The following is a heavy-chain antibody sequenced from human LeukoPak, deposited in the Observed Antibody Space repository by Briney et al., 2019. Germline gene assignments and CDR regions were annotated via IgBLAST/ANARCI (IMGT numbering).Heavy chain of an antibody. J-gene: IGHJ4*02. Sequence: GGSLRLSCAASGFTFSAYAMAWVRQAPGKGLECVSHITTGGSSIFYADFVKGRFTISRDNVKNSLYLQMNSLRAEDAAVYYCARVRYDSGWYDYWGQGALVTVSS. D-gene: IGHD6-19*01. V-gene: IGHV3-48*03. CDR3: ARVRYDSGWYDY. CDR2: ITTGGSSI. CDR1: GFTFSAYA.